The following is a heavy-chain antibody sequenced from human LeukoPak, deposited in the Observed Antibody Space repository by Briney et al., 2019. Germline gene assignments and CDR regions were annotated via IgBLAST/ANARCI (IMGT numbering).Heavy chain of an antibody. Sequence: HPGRSLRLSCAASGFTFDDYAMHWVRQAPGKGLERVSGISWNSGSIGYADSVKGRFTISRDNAKNSLYLQMNSLRAEDTALYYCAKAYYYDSSGSPPYFDYWGQGTLVTVSS. J-gene: IGHJ4*02. CDR3: AKAYYYDSSGSPPYFDY. V-gene: IGHV3-9*01. D-gene: IGHD3-22*01. CDR2: ISWNSGSI. CDR1: GFTFDDYA.